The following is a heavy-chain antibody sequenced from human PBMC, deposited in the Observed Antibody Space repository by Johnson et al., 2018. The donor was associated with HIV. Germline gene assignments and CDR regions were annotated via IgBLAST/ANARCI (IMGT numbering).Heavy chain of an antibody. J-gene: IGHJ3*02. CDR2: INWNGGST. Sequence: EVQLVESGGGVVQPGGSLRLSCAGSGFTVSSNYMSWVRQAPGKGLEWVSGINWNGGSTGYADSVKGRFTISRDNAKSTLYLQMNSLRAEDTAVYYCAKSWHSGSLYDAFHIWGQGTMVTVSS. CDR1: GFTVSSNY. V-gene: IGHV3-20*04. CDR3: AKSWHSGSLYDAFHI. D-gene: IGHD1-26*01.